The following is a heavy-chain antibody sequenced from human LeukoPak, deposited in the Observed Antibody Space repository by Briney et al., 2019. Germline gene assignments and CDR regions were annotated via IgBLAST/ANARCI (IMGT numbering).Heavy chain of an antibody. CDR2: INHSGST. J-gene: IGHJ6*02. V-gene: IGHV4-34*01. CDR3: ARIILSSSWFNYYYYGMDV. CDR1: GGSFSGYY. D-gene: IGHD6-13*01. Sequence: SETLSLTCAVYGGSFSGYYWSWIRQPPGKGLEWIGEINHSGSTNYNPSLKSRVTISVDTSKNQFSLKLSSVTAADTAVYYCARIILSSSWFNYYYYGMDVWGQGTTVTVSS.